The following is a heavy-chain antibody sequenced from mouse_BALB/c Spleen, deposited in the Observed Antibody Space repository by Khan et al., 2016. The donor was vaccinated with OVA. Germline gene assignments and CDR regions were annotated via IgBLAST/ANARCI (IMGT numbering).Heavy chain of an antibody. V-gene: IGHV3-2*02. CDR1: GYSITTDYA. J-gene: IGHJ3*01. Sequence: VQLKESGPGLVKPSQSLSLTCTVTGYSITTDYAWNWIRQFPGNKLEWMGYIGYSGSTSYNPSLKSRISITRDKSKNQFFLQLNSVTTEDTATFYCARLGPGFSYWGQGTLVTVSA. CDR2: IGYSGST. D-gene: IGHD4-1*01. CDR3: ARLGPGFSY.